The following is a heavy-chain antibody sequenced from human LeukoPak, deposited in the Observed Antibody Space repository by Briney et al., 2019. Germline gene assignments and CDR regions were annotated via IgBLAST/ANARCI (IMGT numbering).Heavy chain of an antibody. V-gene: IGHV6-1*01. D-gene: IGHD3-10*01. Sequence: SQTLSLTCAISGDSVSSNSAAWNWIRQSPSRGLEWLGRTYYRSKWYNDYAVSVKSRITINPDTSKNQFSLRLNSVTPEDTAVYYCARDQPPLYGSGSYSFDYWGQGTLVTVSS. CDR1: GDSVSSNSAA. J-gene: IGHJ4*02. CDR3: ARDQPPLYGSGSYSFDY. CDR2: TYYRSKWYN.